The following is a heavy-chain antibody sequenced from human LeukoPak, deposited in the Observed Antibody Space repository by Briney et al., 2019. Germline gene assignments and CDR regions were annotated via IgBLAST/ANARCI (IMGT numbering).Heavy chain of an antibody. J-gene: IGHJ5*02. CDR2: IYYSGST. CDR3: ARAYCSSTSCYHWFDP. V-gene: IGHV4-39*07. Sequence: SETLSLTCTVSGGSISSSYYYWGWIRQPPGKGLEWIGSIYYSGSTDYNPTLKSRVTISVDASKKQLSLKLRSVTAADTAVYYCARAYCSSTSCYHWFDPWGQGTLVTVSS. D-gene: IGHD2-2*01. CDR1: GGSISSSYYY.